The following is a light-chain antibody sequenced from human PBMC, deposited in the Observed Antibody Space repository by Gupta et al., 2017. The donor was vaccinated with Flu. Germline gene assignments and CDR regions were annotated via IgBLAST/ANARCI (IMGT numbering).Light chain of an antibody. CDR1: QRISSY. V-gene: IGKV1-39*01. Sequence: DIQRTESPASLSASVGDRVTITCQASQRISSYLHWYQQKPGKAPKLLIYAASRLQRGVPSRFSGSCYGTDFTLTISRRQPEDFANYYCQQTDSIPFTFGHGTNVDIK. CDR2: AAS. J-gene: IGKJ3*01. CDR3: QQTDSIPFT.